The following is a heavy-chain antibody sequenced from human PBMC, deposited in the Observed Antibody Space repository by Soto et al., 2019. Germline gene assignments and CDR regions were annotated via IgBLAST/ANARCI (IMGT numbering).Heavy chain of an antibody. Sequence: QVQLVQSGAEVKKPGASVKVSCTASGYTFTSYYMHWVRQAPAQGLEWMGIINPSGGSTSYAQKFQGRVTMTMDTSTSTVYMELSSLRSEDTAVYYCARAYVEMATISFDYWGQGTLVTVSS. V-gene: IGHV1-46*01. D-gene: IGHD3-16*01. CDR1: GYTFTSYY. CDR3: ARAYVEMATISFDY. CDR2: INPSGGST. J-gene: IGHJ4*02.